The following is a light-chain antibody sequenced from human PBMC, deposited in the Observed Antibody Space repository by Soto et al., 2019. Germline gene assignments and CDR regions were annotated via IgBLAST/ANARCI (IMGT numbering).Light chain of an antibody. V-gene: IGKV1-5*03. Sequence: DIQMTQSPSTLSASVGDRVTITCRASQSISSWLAWYQQKPGKAPKPLIYKASSVESGVPSRFSGSGAGTEFTLTISRLQPDDFATYYCQQYNSYSWTFGQGTKVEIK. CDR3: QQYNSYSWT. CDR1: QSISSW. J-gene: IGKJ1*01. CDR2: KAS.